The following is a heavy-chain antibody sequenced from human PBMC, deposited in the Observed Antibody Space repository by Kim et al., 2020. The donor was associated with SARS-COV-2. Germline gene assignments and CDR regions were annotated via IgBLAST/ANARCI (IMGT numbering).Heavy chain of an antibody. Sequence: SVNVSCKASGGTFRSYAIRWVRQAPGKGLEWMGRRITILGIANYAQKFQGRVTITADKSTSTAYLELSSLRYEDTAVYYCARGGRAVGNIFDYLRQGT. CDR2: RITILGIA. D-gene: IGHD2-15*01. J-gene: IGHJ4*02. CDR3: ARGGRAVGNIFDY. V-gene: IGHV1-69*04. CDR1: GGTFRSYA.